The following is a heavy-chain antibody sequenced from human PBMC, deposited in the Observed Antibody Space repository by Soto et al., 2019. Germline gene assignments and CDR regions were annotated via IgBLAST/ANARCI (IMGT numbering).Heavy chain of an antibody. V-gene: IGHV3-7*03. Sequence: PGGSLRLSCTASGITFSNYWMTWVRQAPGKGPEWVANINQDGSEKYYVDSVRGRFTVSRDNAKNSLFLQMNSLRAEDTAVYYCASRPSAVVYHAAFDYWGQGSLVTVSS. D-gene: IGHD6-25*01. J-gene: IGHJ4*02. CDR3: ASRPSAVVYHAAFDY. CDR1: GITFSNYW. CDR2: INQDGSEK.